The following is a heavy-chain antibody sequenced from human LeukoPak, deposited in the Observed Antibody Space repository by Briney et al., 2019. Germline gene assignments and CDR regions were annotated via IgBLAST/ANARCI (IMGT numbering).Heavy chain of an antibody. V-gene: IGHV1-69*05. CDR2: IIPIFRTV. D-gene: IGHD3-3*01. Sequence: AASVKVSCKASGGTFRNYAISWVRQAPGQGLEWMGRIIPIFRTVKYAQKFQDRVTITTDESTTTAYMELSSLRSEDTAVYYCARGVLRFLEWLPRYYYYYYMDVWGKGTTVTVSS. CDR3: ARGVLRFLEWLPRYYYYYYMDV. CDR1: GGTFRNYA. J-gene: IGHJ6*03.